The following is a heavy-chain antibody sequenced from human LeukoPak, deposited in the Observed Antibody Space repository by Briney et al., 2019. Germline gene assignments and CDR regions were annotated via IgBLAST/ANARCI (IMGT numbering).Heavy chain of an antibody. D-gene: IGHD1-26*01. Sequence: SETLSLTCAVYGGSFSGYYWSWIRQPPGKGLEWIGEINHSGSTNYNPSLKSRVTISVGTSKNQFSLKLSSVTAADTAVYYCARDKSGSYGYWGQGTLVTVSS. J-gene: IGHJ4*02. CDR2: INHSGST. V-gene: IGHV4-34*01. CDR3: ARDKSGSYGY. CDR1: GGSFSGYY.